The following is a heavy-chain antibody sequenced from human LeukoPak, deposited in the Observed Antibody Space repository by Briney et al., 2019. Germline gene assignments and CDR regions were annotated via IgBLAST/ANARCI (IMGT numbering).Heavy chain of an antibody. D-gene: IGHD5-18*01. Sequence: GGSLRLSCAASRFTFSSYAMSCVRQAPGRGLEWVSTISGGGGSTYYSDSVKGRFTISRDNSKNTLYLQMNSLRAEDTAVYYCAKGTAMVHSYYYMDVWGKGTTVTISS. CDR1: RFTFSSYA. CDR3: AKGTAMVHSYYYMDV. V-gene: IGHV3-23*01. J-gene: IGHJ6*03. CDR2: ISGGGGST.